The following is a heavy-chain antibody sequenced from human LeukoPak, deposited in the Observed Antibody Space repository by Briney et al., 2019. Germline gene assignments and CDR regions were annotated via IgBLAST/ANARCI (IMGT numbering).Heavy chain of an antibody. Sequence: ASVKVSCKASGYTFTGYYMHWVRQAPGQGLEWMGWINPNSGGTNYAQKFQGRVTMTRDTSISTAYMELSRLRSDDTVVYYCASFYGSGSYWRADYWGQGTLVTVSS. J-gene: IGHJ4*02. CDR3: ASFYGSGSYWRADY. CDR1: GYTFTGYY. D-gene: IGHD3-10*01. V-gene: IGHV1-2*02. CDR2: INPNSGGT.